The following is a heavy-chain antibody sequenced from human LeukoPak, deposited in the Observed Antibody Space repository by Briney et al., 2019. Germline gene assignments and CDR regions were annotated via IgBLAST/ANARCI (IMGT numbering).Heavy chain of an antibody. Sequence: ASVKVSCKASGYTFTSYGISWVRQAPGQGLEWMGWISAYNGNTNYAQKLQDRVTMTTDTSTNTAYMELRSLRSDDTAMYFCARNAYSSGWYYFDYRGQGTLVTVSS. CDR1: GYTFTSYG. V-gene: IGHV1-18*01. CDR3: ARNAYSSGWYYFDY. D-gene: IGHD6-19*01. J-gene: IGHJ4*02. CDR2: ISAYNGNT.